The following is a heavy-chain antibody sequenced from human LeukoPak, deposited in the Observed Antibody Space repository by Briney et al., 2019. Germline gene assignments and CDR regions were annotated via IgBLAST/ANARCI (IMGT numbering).Heavy chain of an antibody. D-gene: IGHD3-22*01. J-gene: IGHJ4*02. CDR1: GGSVSSGSYY. CDR3: ARHIYDSGGYRIDY. V-gene: IGHV4-61*01. CDR2: IYYSGST. Sequence: SETLSLTCTVSGGSVSSGSYYWSWIRQPPGKGLEWIGYIYYSGSTNYNPSLKSRVTISVDTSMNQVSLKLSSVTAADTAVYYCARHIYDSGGYRIDYWGQGTLVTVSS.